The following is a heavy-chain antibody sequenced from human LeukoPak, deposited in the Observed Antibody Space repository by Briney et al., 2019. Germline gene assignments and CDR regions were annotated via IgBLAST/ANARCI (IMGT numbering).Heavy chain of an antibody. D-gene: IGHD3-22*01. J-gene: IGHJ4*01. Sequence: GASVKVSCKASGYTFTAYYIHWVRQAPGQGLEWMGRINPNSGGTNYAQKFQGRVTMTRDTSISTAYMELSRLKSDDTAVYYWASVTYYDSSGYYLGDYWGQEPWSPSPQ. CDR1: GYTFTAYY. CDR3: ASVTYYDSSGYYLGDY. V-gene: IGHV1-2*06. CDR2: INPNSGGT.